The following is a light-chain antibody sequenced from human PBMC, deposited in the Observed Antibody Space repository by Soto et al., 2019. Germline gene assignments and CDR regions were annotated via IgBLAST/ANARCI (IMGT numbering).Light chain of an antibody. CDR3: CSYAGSSTGV. Sequence: QSALTQPASVCGSPGQSITISCTGTSSDVGSYNLVSWYQQHPGKAPKLMIYEGSKRPSGVSNRFSGSKSGNTASLTISGLQAEDEADYYCCSYAGSSTGVFGGGTKLTVL. V-gene: IGLV2-23*01. CDR2: EGS. J-gene: IGLJ3*02. CDR1: SSDVGSYNL.